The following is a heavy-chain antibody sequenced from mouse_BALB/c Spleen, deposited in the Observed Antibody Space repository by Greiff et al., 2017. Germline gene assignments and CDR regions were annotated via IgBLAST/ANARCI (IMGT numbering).Heavy chain of an antibody. J-gene: IGHJ1*01. V-gene: IGHV14-3*02. Sequence: VQLKESGAELVKPGASVKLSCTASGFNIKDTYMHWVKQRPEQGLEWIGRIDPANGNTKYDPKFQGKATITADTSSNTAYLQLSSLTSEDTAVYYCASLSTMITTRDWYFDVWGAGTTVTVSS. CDR2: IDPANGNT. D-gene: IGHD2-4*01. CDR1: GFNIKDTY. CDR3: ASLSTMITTRDWYFDV.